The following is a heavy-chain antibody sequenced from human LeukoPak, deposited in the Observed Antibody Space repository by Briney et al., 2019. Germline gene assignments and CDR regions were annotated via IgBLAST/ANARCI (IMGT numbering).Heavy chain of an antibody. Sequence: SETLSLTCTVSGGSISSYYWSWIRQPPGKGLEWIGYIYYSGSTNYNPSLKSRVTISVDTSKNQFSLKLSSVTAADTAVYYCARWRNYYDSSGYRLFDSWGQGTLVTVSS. J-gene: IGHJ4*02. D-gene: IGHD3-22*01. CDR1: GGSISSYY. V-gene: IGHV4-59*12. CDR3: ARWRNYYDSSGYRLFDS. CDR2: IYYSGST.